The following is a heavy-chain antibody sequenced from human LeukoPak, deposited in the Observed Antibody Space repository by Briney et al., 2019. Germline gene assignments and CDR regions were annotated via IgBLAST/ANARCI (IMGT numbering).Heavy chain of an antibody. V-gene: IGHV3-23*01. Sequence: GGSLRLSCAASGFTFSSYAMSWVRQAPGKGLEWVSAISGSGGSTYYADSVKGRFTISRDNSKNTLYPQMNSLRAEDTAVYYCASGRFIRLPGYWGQGTLVTVSS. CDR3: ASGRFIRLPGY. J-gene: IGHJ4*02. D-gene: IGHD2-21*01. CDR1: GFTFSSYA. CDR2: ISGSGGST.